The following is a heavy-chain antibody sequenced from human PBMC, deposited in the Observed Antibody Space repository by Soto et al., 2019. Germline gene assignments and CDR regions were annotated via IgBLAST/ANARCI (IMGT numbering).Heavy chain of an antibody. D-gene: IGHD3-9*01. Sequence: QPRGSLRVSWASSGFTFSVSAMHWVRQASGKGLEWVGRIRSKANSYATAYAASVKGRFTISRDDSKNTAYLQMNSLKTEDTAVYYCTRHPSRYYYGMDVWGQGTPVTVSS. J-gene: IGHJ6*01. CDR3: TRHPSRYYYGMDV. CDR1: GFTFSVSA. CDR2: IRSKANSYAT. V-gene: IGHV3-73*01.